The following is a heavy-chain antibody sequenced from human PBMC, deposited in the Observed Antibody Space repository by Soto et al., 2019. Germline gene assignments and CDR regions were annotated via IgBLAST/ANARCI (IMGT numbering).Heavy chain of an antibody. V-gene: IGHV3-48*02. CDR3: ATWVSWGTSYYFDY. J-gene: IGHJ4*02. D-gene: IGHD3-16*01. CDR2: ISSSSSTI. Sequence: EVQLVESGGGLVQPGGSLRLSCAASGFTFSSYSMNWVRQAPGKGLEWVSYISSSSSTIYYADSGKGRFTISRDNAKNSLYLQMNSLRDEDTAVYYCATWVSWGTSYYFDYWGQGTLVTVSS. CDR1: GFTFSSYS.